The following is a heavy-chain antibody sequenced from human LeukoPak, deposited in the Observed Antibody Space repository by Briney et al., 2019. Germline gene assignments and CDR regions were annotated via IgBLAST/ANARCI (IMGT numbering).Heavy chain of an antibody. Sequence: PGGSLRLSCAASGFTFSSYWMSWVRQAPGKGLEWVANIKQDGSEKYYVDSVKGRFTISRDNAKNSLYLQMNSLRVEDTAVYYCARGAYYYNSGDAFDVWGRGTMVTVSS. CDR2: IKQDGSEK. CDR3: ARGAYYYNSGDAFDV. V-gene: IGHV3-7*01. D-gene: IGHD3-10*01. CDR1: GFTFSSYW. J-gene: IGHJ3*01.